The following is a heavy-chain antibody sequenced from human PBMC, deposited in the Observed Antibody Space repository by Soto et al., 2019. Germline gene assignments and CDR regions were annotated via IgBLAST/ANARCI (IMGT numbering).Heavy chain of an antibody. D-gene: IGHD6-13*01. V-gene: IGHV4-34*01. J-gene: IGHJ6*02. CDR2: INHSGST. CDR3: ASGAENSSSWLPYYYYGMDV. Sequence: SETLSLTCAVYGGSFSGYYWSWIRQPPGKGLEWIGEINHSGSTNYNPSLKSRVTISVDTSKNQFSLKLSSVTAADTAVYYCASGAENSSSWLPYYYYGMDVWGQGTTVTVSS. CDR1: GGSFSGYY.